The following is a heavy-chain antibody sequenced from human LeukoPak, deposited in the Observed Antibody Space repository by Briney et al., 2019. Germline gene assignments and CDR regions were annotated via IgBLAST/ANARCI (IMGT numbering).Heavy chain of an antibody. CDR1: GFTFSSYR. CDR2: IKQDGSEK. D-gene: IGHD3-9*01. J-gene: IGHJ4*02. CDR3: ARVEFDRFDY. Sequence: GGSLRLSCAASGFTFSSYRMSWVRQAPGKGLEWVANIKQDGSEKYYVDSVKDRFTISRDNARNSLYLQMNSLRAEDTAVYYCARVEFDRFDYWGQGTLVTVSS. V-gene: IGHV3-7*01.